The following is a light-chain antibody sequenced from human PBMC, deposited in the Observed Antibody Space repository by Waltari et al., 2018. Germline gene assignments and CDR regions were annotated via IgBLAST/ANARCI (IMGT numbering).Light chain of an antibody. CDR3: QQYNNGPPGT. Sequence: ETVMTQSPGTLSVSPGERATLSCRASQNVNSHLAWYQQKVGQAPRLLIYGASNRAIGIPARFSGSGSGTEFTLTINSLQSEDFAVYYCQQYNNGPPGTFGQGTKVEFK. CDR1: QNVNSH. V-gene: IGKV3-15*01. J-gene: IGKJ2*01. CDR2: GAS.